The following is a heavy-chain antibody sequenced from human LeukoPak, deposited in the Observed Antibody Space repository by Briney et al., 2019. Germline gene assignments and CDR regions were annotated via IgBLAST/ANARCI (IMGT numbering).Heavy chain of an antibody. V-gene: IGHV3-74*01. CDR1: GFTFSSSW. CDR3: ARAGNYYFDL. D-gene: IGHD1-7*01. J-gene: IGHJ2*01. CDR2: MNADGRTI. Sequence: GGSLRLSCAASGFTFSSSWMHWVRQGPGKGLVWVARMNADGRTINYADSVKGRFTISRDNAKNTLYLQMNSPRTEDAAVYYCARAGNYYFDLWGRGTQVTVSS.